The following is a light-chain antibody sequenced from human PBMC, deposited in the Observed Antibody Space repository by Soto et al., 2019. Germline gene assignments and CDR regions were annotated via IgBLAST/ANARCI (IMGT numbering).Light chain of an antibody. V-gene: IGLV2-8*01. Sequence: QSALTQPPSASGSPGQSVTISCTGTKSDIGVYDFVSWYQHHPGKAPRLIIYEVVQRPSGVPDRFSGSKSGNAASLTVSGLQAADEADYLCTSYAGSNTYVFGSGTKVTV. CDR1: KSDIGVYDF. J-gene: IGLJ1*01. CDR3: TSYAGSNTYV. CDR2: EVV.